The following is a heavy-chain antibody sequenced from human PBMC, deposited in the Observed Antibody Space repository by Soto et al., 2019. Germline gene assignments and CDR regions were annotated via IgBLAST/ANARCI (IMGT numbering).Heavy chain of an antibody. D-gene: IGHD6-19*01. V-gene: IGHV7-4-1*01. J-gene: IGHJ6*02. Sequence: ASVKVSCKASGYTFTSYAMNWVRQAPGQGLEWMGWINTNTGNPTYAQGFTGRFVFSLDTSVSTAYLQICSLKAEDTAEYYCTSVGQWLVHGVNYYYYGMDVWGQGTTVTVSS. CDR2: INTNTGNP. CDR1: GYTFTSYA. CDR3: TSVGQWLVHGVNYYYYGMDV.